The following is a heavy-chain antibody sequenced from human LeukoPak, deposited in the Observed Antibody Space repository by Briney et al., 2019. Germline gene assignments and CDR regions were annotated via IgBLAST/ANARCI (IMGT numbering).Heavy chain of an antibody. D-gene: IGHD1-26*01. J-gene: IGHJ3*02. CDR2: IYYSGST. CDR1: GDSISSYY. CDR3: AREIVGNAFDI. V-gene: IGHV4-59*01. Sequence: SETLSLTCTVSGDSISSYYWSWIRQPPGKGLEWIGYIYYSGSTNYNPSLKSRVTISVDTSKNQFSLKLSSVTAADTAVYYCAREIVGNAFDIWGQGTMVTVSS.